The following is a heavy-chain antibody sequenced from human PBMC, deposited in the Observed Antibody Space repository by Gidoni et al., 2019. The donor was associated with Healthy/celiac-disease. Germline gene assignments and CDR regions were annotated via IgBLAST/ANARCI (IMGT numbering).Heavy chain of an antibody. CDR1: GGSVSSASYY. Sequence: QVQLQEPGPGLVKPSETLSLTCTLSGGSVSSASYYWSWIRQPPGKGLEWIGYIYYSESTNYNPSPKSRVAISLDTSKNQFSLSLSSVTAADTAVYYCARDGTLKDAFDIWGQGTMVTVSS. D-gene: IGHD1-1*01. J-gene: IGHJ3*02. CDR2: IYYSEST. CDR3: ARDGTLKDAFDI. V-gene: IGHV4-61*01.